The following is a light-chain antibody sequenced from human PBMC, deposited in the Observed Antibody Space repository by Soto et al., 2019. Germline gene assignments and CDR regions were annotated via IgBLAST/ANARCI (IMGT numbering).Light chain of an antibody. CDR3: MQGRHWPYT. V-gene: IGKV2-30*01. Sequence: DVVMTQSPLSLPVTLGQPASISCRSSLGLAYSDGNTYLSWFQQRPGQSPRRLIYKVSNRDSGVPDRFSGGGSGTDFTLKISRVEAEDVGVYYCMQGRHWPYTFGQGTKLEI. J-gene: IGKJ2*01. CDR1: LGLAYSDGNTY. CDR2: KVS.